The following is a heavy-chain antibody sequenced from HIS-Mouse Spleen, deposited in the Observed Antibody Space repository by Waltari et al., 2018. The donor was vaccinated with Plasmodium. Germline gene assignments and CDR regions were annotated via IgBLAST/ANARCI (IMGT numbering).Heavy chain of an antibody. J-gene: IGHJ2*01. CDR1: GFPFSSYW. D-gene: IGHD6-13*01. CDR3: ASSWYWYFDL. V-gene: IGHV3-7*01. CDR2: IKQDGSEK. Sequence: VQLVEFGGGLVQPGGSLRLSCAASGFPFSSYWMSWVRQAPGKGLEWVANIKQDGSEKYYVDSVKGRFTISRDNAKNSLYLQMNSLRAEDTAVYYCASSWYWYFDLWGRGTLVTVSS.